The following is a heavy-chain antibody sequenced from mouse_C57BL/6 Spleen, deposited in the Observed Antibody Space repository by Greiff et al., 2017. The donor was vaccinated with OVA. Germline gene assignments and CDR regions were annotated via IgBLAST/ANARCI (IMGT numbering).Heavy chain of an antibody. V-gene: IGHV1-50*01. Sequence: QVQLQQPGAELVKPGASVKLSCKASGYTFTSYWMQWVKQRPGQGLEWIGEIDSSDSYTNYNQKFKGKATLTVDTSSSTACMQLSSLTSEDSAVYYCARYWDGYAMDYWGQGTSVTVSS. CDR2: IDSSDSYT. CDR3: ARYWDGYAMDY. J-gene: IGHJ4*01. CDR1: GYTFTSYW. D-gene: IGHD4-1*01.